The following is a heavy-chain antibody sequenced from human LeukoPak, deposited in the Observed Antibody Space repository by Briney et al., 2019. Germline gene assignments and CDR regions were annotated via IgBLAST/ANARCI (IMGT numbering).Heavy chain of an antibody. CDR2: TSVYNGDT. Sequence: GASVKVSCKASGYMFSTYGISWVRQAPGQGLEWMGWTSVYNGDTHYIQKLQGRVTMTTDTATSTAYMELRSLRSDDTAVYYCARVSSTYYDILTAYYGYWGQGTLVTVSS. D-gene: IGHD3-9*01. CDR3: ARVSSTYYDILTAYYGY. CDR1: GYMFSTYG. V-gene: IGHV1-18*01. J-gene: IGHJ4*02.